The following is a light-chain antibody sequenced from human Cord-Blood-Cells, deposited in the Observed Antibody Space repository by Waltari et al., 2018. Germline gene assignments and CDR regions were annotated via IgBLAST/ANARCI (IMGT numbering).Light chain of an antibody. J-gene: IGKJ1*01. Sequence: DIQMTQSPSSLSASVGDRVTITCRASQSISSYLNWYQQKPGKAPKLLIYAASSLQSGVPSMFSGSGSGTDFTLNISSLQPEDCATYYCQQSYSTPWTFGQGTKVEIK. CDR2: AAS. V-gene: IGKV1-39*01. CDR1: QSISSY. CDR3: QQSYSTPWT.